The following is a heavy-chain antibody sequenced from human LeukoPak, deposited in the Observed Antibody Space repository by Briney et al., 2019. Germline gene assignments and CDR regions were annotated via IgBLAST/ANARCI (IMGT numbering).Heavy chain of an antibody. CDR3: ATPYYGSGSYYSGGYGN. V-gene: IGHV4-34*01. CDR2: INHSGST. CDR1: GGSFSGYY. D-gene: IGHD3-10*01. J-gene: IGHJ4*02. Sequence: ASETLSLTCAVYGGSFSGYYWSWIRQPPGKGLEWIGEINHSGSTNYNPSLKSRVTISVDTSKNQFSLKLSSVTAADTAVYYCATPYYGSGSYYSGGYGNWGQGTLVSVSS.